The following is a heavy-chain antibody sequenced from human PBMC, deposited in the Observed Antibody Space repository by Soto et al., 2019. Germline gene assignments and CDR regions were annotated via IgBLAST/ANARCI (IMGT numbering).Heavy chain of an antibody. CDR2: INPSGGST. J-gene: IGHJ6*02. D-gene: IGHD3-3*01. CDR3: ARDRRSITIFGVVIRNYCYYGMDV. Sequence: QVQLVQSGAEVKKPGASVKVSCKASGYTFTSYYMHWVRQAPGQGLEWMGIINPSGGSTSYAQKFQGRVTMTRDTSTSTVYMELSSLRSEDTAVYYCARDRRSITIFGVVIRNYCYYGMDVWGQGTTVTVSS. CDR1: GYTFTSYY. V-gene: IGHV1-46*01.